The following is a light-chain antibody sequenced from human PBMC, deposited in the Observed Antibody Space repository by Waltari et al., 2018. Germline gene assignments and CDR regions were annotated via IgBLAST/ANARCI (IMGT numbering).Light chain of an antibody. Sequence: DIVMTQSPEPLAVSLGERATINCKSSQSVLYSSNNKNYLAWYQQKPGQPPKLLIYWASTRESGVPDRFSGSGSGTDFSLTISSLQAEDVAVYYCQQYYNIPFTFGPGTKVDIK. CDR2: WAS. J-gene: IGKJ3*01. V-gene: IGKV4-1*01. CDR3: QQYYNIPFT. CDR1: QSVLYSSNNKNY.